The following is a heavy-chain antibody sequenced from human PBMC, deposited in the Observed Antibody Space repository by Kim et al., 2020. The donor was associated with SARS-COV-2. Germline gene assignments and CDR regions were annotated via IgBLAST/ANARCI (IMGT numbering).Heavy chain of an antibody. CDR2: ISAYNGNT. D-gene: IGHD3-3*01. CDR1: GYTFTSYG. J-gene: IGHJ4*02. Sequence: ASVKVSCKASGYTFTSYGISWVRQAPGQGLEWMGWISAYNGNTNYAQKLQGRVTMTTDTSTSTAYMELRSLRSDDTAVYYCTRDTYYDFWSGRPYYFDYWGQGTLVTVSS. CDR3: TRDTYYDFWSGRPYYFDY. V-gene: IGHV1-18*01.